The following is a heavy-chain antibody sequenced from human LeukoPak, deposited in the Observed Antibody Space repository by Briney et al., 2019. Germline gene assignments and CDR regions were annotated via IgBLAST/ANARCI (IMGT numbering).Heavy chain of an antibody. CDR1: GGSISSYY. D-gene: IGHD3-22*01. CDR2: IYTIGST. CDR3: ARGGYYDSSGYHTPFDY. V-gene: IGHV4-4*07. J-gene: IGHJ4*02. Sequence: SETLSLTCTVSGGSISSYYWSWIRQPAGKGLEWIGRIYTIGSTNYNPSLKSRVTISVDTSKNQFSLKLSSVTAADTAVYYCARGGYYDSSGYHTPFDYWGQGTLVTVSS.